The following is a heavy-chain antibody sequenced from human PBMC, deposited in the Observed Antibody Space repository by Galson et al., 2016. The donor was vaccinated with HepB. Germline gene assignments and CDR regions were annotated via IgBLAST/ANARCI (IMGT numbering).Heavy chain of an antibody. J-gene: IGHJ6*04. D-gene: IGHD5-18*01. CDR1: GFTFSGSV. V-gene: IGHV3-73*01. CDR2: IRTKANNYAT. Sequence: SLRLSCAASGFTFSGSVMYWVRQASGKGLEWVGRIRTKANNYATSYAASVKGRFTISRDDSKNTAYLQMDSLKTEDTAVYYCSGVDTTMVVDVGGKGTTVTVSS. CDR3: SGVDTTMVVDV.